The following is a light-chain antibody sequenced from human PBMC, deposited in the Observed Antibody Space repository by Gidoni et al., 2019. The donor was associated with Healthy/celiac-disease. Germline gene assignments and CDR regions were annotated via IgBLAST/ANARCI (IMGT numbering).Light chain of an antibody. Sequence: DPVSITCRASQGISSYLAWYQQKPGKAPKLLIYAASTLQSGVPSRFSGSGSGTEFTLTISSLQPEDFATYCCQQLNSFGQGTKLEIK. J-gene: IGKJ2*01. CDR2: AAS. CDR1: QGISSY. CDR3: QQLNS. V-gene: IGKV1-9*01.